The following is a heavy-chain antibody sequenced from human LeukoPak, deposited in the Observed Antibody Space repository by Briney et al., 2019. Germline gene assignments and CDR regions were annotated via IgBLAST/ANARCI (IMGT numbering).Heavy chain of an antibody. CDR2: IYHSGST. J-gene: IGHJ5*02. CDR1: GYSISSGYY. D-gene: IGHD4-11*01. CDR3: XXXXXGNYGLPWFDP. Sequence: SETLSLTCTVSGYSISSGYYWGWIRQPPGKGLEWIGSIYHSGSTYYNPSLKSRVTISVDTSKNQFSLKLSSVTAADTAVYYXXXXXXGNYGLPWFDPWGQGTLVTVSS. V-gene: IGHV4-38-2*02.